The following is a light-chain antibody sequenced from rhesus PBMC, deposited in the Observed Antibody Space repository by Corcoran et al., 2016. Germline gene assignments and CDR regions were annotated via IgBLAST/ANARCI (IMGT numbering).Light chain of an antibody. CDR1: QSLVHSDGNTY. J-gene: IGKJ2*01. V-gene: IGKV2-64*01. CDR2: KAS. CDR3: GQSTHWPHS. Sequence: DVVMTQSPLSLPITPGQPASISCRSSQSLVHSDGNTYLGWYHQKPGQPPRPLIYKASNRCSGVQERFSGSGAGKYLILKISRVEAEDVGVYYCGQSTHWPHSFGQGTKVEIK.